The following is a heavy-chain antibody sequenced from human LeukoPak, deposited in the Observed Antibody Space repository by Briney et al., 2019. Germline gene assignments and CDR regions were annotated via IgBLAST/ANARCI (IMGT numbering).Heavy chain of an antibody. J-gene: IGHJ4*02. Sequence: ASVKVSCKASGYTFTGYYMHWVRQAPGQGLEWMGWINPNSGGTNYAQKFQGRVTITADKSTSTAYMELSSLRSEDTAVYYCASSDSSGYILDYWGQGTLVTVSS. D-gene: IGHD3-22*01. CDR3: ASSDSSGYILDY. CDR1: GYTFTGYY. V-gene: IGHV1-2*02. CDR2: INPNSGGT.